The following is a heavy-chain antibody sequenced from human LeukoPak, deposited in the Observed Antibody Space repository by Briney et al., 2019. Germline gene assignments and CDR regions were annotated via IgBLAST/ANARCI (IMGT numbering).Heavy chain of an antibody. CDR1: GFTFSRHS. CDR2: ISSSSSYI. V-gene: IGHV3-21*04. D-gene: IGHD3-10*01. CDR3: AKVRTRWTMVRGVPYMDV. J-gene: IGHJ6*03. Sequence: GGSLRLSCAASGFTFSRHSINWVRQAPGKGLEWVSSISSSSSYIYYADSVKGRSTISRDNAKNSLYLQMNSLRAEDTAVYYCAKVRTRWTMVRGVPYMDVWGKGTTVTVSS.